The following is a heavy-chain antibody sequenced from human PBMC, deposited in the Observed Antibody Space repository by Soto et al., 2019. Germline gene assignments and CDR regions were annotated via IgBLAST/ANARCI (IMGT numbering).Heavy chain of an antibody. J-gene: IGHJ3*02. CDR2: IYYSGST. CDR3: ARVFDSSGYYPWAFDI. CDR1: GGSISSGGYY. D-gene: IGHD3-22*01. Sequence: PSLTCTVSGGSISSGGYYWSWIRQHPGKGLEWIGYIYYSGSTYYNPSLKSRVTISVDTSKNQFSLKLSSVTAADTAVYYCARVFDSSGYYPWAFDIWGQGTMVTVSS. V-gene: IGHV4-31*03.